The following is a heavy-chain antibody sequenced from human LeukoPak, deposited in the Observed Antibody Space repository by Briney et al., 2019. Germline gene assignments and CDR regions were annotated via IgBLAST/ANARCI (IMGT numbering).Heavy chain of an antibody. D-gene: IGHD2-2*01. V-gene: IGHV1-69*13. CDR2: IIPIFGTA. J-gene: IGHJ1*01. CDR1: GDTLSSYA. Sequence: SVKVSCKASGDTLSSYAISWVRQAPGQGLEWMGEIIPIFGTANYAQKFQGRVTITADESTSTAYMELSSLRSEDTAVYYCAKDRCSGVTSCYQYFHHWGQGTLVTVSS. CDR3: AKDRCSGVTSCYQYFHH.